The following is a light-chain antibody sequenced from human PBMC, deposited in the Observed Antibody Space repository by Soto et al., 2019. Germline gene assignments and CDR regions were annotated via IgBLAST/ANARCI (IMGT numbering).Light chain of an antibody. CDR1: QDINKR. Sequence: DIQMTQSPSSVSASVGDRVTITCRASQDINKRLAWYQQKPGLAPNLVIYTASRLHGGGPSRFSGSASGTDFTLTISSLQPEDVATYYCQQGKSFPLTFGGGTKVEI. J-gene: IGKJ4*01. CDR3: QQGKSFPLT. CDR2: TAS. V-gene: IGKV1-12*01.